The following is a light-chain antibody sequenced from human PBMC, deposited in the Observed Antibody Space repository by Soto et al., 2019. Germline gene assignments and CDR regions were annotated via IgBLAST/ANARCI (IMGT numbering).Light chain of an antibody. J-gene: IGLJ2*01. V-gene: IGLV2-14*01. CDR3: ASYTSISTLVV. Sequence: QSVLTQPASVSGSPGQSIAISCTGTSSDVGGYNYVSWYQQHPGRAPKLMIYDVSARPSGVSTRFSGSKSGNTASLTISGLQAEDEADYYCASYTSISTLVVFGGGTQLTVL. CDR2: DVS. CDR1: SSDVGGYNY.